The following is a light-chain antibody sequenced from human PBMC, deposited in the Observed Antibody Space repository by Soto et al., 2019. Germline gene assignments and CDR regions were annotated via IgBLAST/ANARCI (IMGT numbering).Light chain of an antibody. CDR2: QAS. J-gene: IGKJ1*01. Sequence: DIQMTQSPSTLSASVGDRATITCRASQTIGRSLAWYQQKPDKAPKVLIYQASSLDSGVRSRFGGSGSGTDFTLTISTLQPDDFQTYYCQQYEYYWTFGQGTKVDIK. CDR3: QQYEYYWT. V-gene: IGKV1-5*03. CDR1: QTIGRS.